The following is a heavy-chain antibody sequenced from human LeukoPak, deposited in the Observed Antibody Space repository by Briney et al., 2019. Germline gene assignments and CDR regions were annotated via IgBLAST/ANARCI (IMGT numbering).Heavy chain of an antibody. V-gene: IGHV4-34*01. J-gene: IGHJ5*02. CDR3: ARPTSWVNYFDP. Sequence: SETLSLSCAVLGGSFSGYYWSWIRQPPGKGLEWIGEISHSGSTNYNPSLKSRVTISLDMSKNHSSLKLNSVTAADTAVYYCARPTSWVNYFDPWGQGTLVTVSS. CDR2: ISHSGST. CDR1: GGSFSGYY. D-gene: IGHD1-7*01.